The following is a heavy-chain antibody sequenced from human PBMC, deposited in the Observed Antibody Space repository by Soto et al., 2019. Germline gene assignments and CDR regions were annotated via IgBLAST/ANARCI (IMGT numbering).Heavy chain of an antibody. J-gene: IGHJ4*02. CDR2: ISNDGNSE. V-gene: IGHV3-30*18. D-gene: IGHD3-3*01. Sequence: QVQLVESGGGVVQPGRSLRLSGAASGFTFSVFGMHWVRQAPGKGLEWVAVISNDGNSEHYADSVKGRFTISRDNSKNTFYLQMNSLSVEDTAVYYCAKTITTIGVSSTGRGALLDNWGQGILVSVSS. CDR1: GFTFSVFG. CDR3: AKTITTIGVSSTGRGALLDN.